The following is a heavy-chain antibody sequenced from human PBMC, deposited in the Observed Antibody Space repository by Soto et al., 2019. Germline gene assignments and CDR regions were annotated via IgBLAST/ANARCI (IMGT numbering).Heavy chain of an antibody. D-gene: IGHD3-3*01. V-gene: IGHV3-23*01. CDR3: AKGRVTIFGVVLVPFDY. J-gene: IGHJ4*02. CDR1: GFTFSSYA. CDR2: ISGSGGST. Sequence: GGSLRLSCAASGFTFSSYAMSWVRQAPGKGLEWVSAISGSGGSTYYADSVKGRFTISRDNSKNTLYLQMNSLRAEDTAVYYCAKGRVTIFGVVLVPFDYWGQGTLVTVSS.